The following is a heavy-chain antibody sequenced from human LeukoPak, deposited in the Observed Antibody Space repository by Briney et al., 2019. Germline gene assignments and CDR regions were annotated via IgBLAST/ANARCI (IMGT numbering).Heavy chain of an antibody. CDR2: IYYSGST. V-gene: IGHV4-39*01. CDR3: ARLRPDSGSGWPGDY. CDR1: GGSISRSSHY. J-gene: IGHJ4*02. Sequence: SETLSLTCTVSGGSISRSSHYWGWIRQPPGKGLEWIGSIYYSGSTYYNPSLKSRVNISVDTSKNQFSLKLSSVTAADTAVYYCARLRPDSGSGWPGDYWGQGTLVTVSS. D-gene: IGHD6-19*01.